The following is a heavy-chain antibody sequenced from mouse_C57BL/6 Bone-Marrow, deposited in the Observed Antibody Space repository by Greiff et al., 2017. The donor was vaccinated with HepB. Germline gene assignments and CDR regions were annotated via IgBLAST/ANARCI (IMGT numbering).Heavy chain of an antibody. J-gene: IGHJ2*01. Sequence: QVQLQQSGAELVRPGASVKLSCKASGYTFTDYYINWVKQRPGQGLEWIARIYPGSGNTYYNEKFKGKATLTAEKSSSTAYMQLSSLTSEDSAVYFCAREGYSNYVDFDYWGQGTTLTVSS. CDR1: GYTFTDYY. D-gene: IGHD2-5*01. CDR2: IYPGSGNT. V-gene: IGHV1-76*01. CDR3: AREGYSNYVDFDY.